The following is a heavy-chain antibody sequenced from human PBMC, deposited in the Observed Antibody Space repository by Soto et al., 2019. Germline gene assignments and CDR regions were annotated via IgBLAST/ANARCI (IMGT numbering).Heavy chain of an antibody. CDR1: GYTFTGYY. CDR3: ARGTMRQQLVYYFDY. Sequence: ASVKVSCKASGYTFTGYYMHWVRQAPGQGLEWMGWINPNSGGTNYAQKFQGWVTMTRDTSISTAYMELSRLRSDDTAVYYCARGTMRQQLVYYFDYWGQGTLVTVS. J-gene: IGHJ4*02. CDR2: INPNSGGT. V-gene: IGHV1-2*04. D-gene: IGHD6-13*01.